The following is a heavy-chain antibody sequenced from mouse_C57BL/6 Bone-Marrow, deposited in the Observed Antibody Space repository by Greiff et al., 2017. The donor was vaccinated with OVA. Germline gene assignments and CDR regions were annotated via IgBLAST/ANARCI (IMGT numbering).Heavy chain of an antibody. D-gene: IGHD1-1*01. CDR2: ILPGSGST. CDR1: GYTFTGYW. V-gene: IGHV1-9*01. J-gene: IGHJ2*01. Sequence: VQLQQSGAELMKPGASVKLSCKATGYTFTGYWIEWVKQRPGHGLEWIGEILPGSGSTNYNEKFKSKATLTVDKSSSTAYMQLSSLTSEDSAVYYCASYYYGSSYRYYFDYWGQGTTLTVSS. CDR3: ASYYYGSSYRYYFDY.